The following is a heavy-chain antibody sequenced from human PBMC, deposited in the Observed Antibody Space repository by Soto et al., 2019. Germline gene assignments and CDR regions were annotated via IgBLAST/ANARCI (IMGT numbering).Heavy chain of an antibody. Sequence: NGSFKAYGGAFSSYAISWVLHAPGQGLECMGGIIPIFGTANYAQKFQGRVTITADESTSTAYMELSSLRSEDTAVYYCAVTMVRGGYYYGMDVWGQGTTVT. J-gene: IGHJ6*02. CDR3: AVTMVRGGYYYGMDV. D-gene: IGHD3-10*01. V-gene: IGHV1-69*01. CDR2: IIPIFGTA. CDR1: GGAFSSYA.